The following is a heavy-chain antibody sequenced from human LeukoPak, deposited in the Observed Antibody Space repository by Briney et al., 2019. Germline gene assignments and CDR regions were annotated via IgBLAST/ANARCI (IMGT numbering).Heavy chain of an antibody. D-gene: IGHD2-21*02. Sequence: GGSLRLSCTASGFTFSTYGMHWVRQAPGKGLEWVALIWFDGSNRYYADSVKGRFTISRDNSKNTVYLQMNSLRAGDTAVYYCAKVDCGGDCSHFDSWSQGTLVTVSP. CDR3: AKVDCGGDCSHFDS. CDR1: GFTFSTYG. CDR2: IWFDGSNR. V-gene: IGHV3-33*06. J-gene: IGHJ4*02.